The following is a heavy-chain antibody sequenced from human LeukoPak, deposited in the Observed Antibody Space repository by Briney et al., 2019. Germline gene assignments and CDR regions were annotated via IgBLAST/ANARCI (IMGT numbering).Heavy chain of an antibody. CDR3: ATLAAAGTNY. CDR1: GFTFSRYW. Sequence: PGGSLTLSCAASGFTFSRYWMHWLRQAPGKGLVWVSRADYDGSDTSYADSVRGRFTISRDNAKNTLYLQMNSLSAEDTAVYYCATLAAAGTNYWGQGTLVTVSS. V-gene: IGHV3-74*01. CDR2: ADYDGSDT. J-gene: IGHJ4*02. D-gene: IGHD6-13*01.